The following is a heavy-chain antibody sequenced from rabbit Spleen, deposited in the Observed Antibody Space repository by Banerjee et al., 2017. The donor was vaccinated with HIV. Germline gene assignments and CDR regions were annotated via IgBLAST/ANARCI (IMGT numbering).Heavy chain of an antibody. CDR3: ARSPIYDHYYSMDL. J-gene: IGHJ6*01. D-gene: IGHD1-1*01. V-gene: IGHV1S45*01. Sequence: QEQLVESGGDLVKPGTSLTLTCKGSAFALSSYWMCWVRQAPGKGLEWIACIYPGSSGNSYYARWTKGRFTISKTSSSTVTLQMTSLTAADTATYFCARSPIYDHYYSMDLWGPGTLVTVS. CDR1: AFALSSYW. CDR2: IYPGSSGNS.